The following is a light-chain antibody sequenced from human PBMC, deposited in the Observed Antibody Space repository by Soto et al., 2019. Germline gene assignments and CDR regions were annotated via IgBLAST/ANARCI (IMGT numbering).Light chain of an antibody. Sequence: ETVMTQSPATLSVSPGERATLSCRASQSVSSRLAWYQQKPGQAPRLLIYDASTRATGIPARFSGSGSGTEFTLTISSLQSEDSAVYYCQQYNKWPPITFGQGTRLEIK. J-gene: IGKJ5*01. CDR3: QQYNKWPPIT. V-gene: IGKV3-15*01. CDR2: DAS. CDR1: QSVSSR.